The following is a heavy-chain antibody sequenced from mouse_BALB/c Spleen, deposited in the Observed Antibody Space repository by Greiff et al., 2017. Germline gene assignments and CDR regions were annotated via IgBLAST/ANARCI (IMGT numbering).Heavy chain of an antibody. Sequence: EVKLMESGPGLVKPSQSLSLTCTVTGYSIASDYAWNWIRQFPGNKLEWMGYISYSGSTSYNPSLKSRISITRDTSKNQFFLQLNSVTTEDTATYYCAREGYPYYFDYWGQGTTLTVSS. CDR3: AREGYPYYFDY. J-gene: IGHJ2*01. CDR2: ISYSGST. D-gene: IGHD2-14*01. V-gene: IGHV3-2*02. CDR1: GYSIASDYA.